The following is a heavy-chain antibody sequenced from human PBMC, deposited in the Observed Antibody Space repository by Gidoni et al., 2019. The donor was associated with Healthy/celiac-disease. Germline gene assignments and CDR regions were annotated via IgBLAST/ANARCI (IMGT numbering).Heavy chain of an antibody. CDR2: IYYSGST. V-gene: IGHV4-39*01. CDR1: GGSISSSSYY. CDR3: ARPYRDGYNWDAFDI. D-gene: IGHD5-12*01. J-gene: IGHJ3*02. Sequence: QLPLQESGPGLVKPSETLSLTCTVSGGSISSSSYYWGWIRQPPGKGLEWIGSIYYSGSTYYNPSLKSRVTISVDTSKNQFSLKLSSVTAADTAVYYCARPYRDGYNWDAFDIWGQGTMVTVSS.